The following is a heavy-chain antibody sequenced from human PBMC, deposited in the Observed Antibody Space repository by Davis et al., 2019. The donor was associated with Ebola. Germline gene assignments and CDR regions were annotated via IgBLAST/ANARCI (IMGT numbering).Heavy chain of an antibody. CDR2: IGSGGRTT. D-gene: IGHD3-16*01. CDR3: AKDIMIKFGGVPTDFDY. CDR1: GFTFSDYY. V-gene: IGHV3-11*01. J-gene: IGHJ4*02. Sequence: GGSLRLSCAASGFTFSDYYMTWIRQAPGKGLEWVSYIGSGGRTTDYSDSVKGRFTVSRDNAKNSVDLQMNSLRADDTALYYCAKDIMIKFGGVPTDFDYWGQGTLVTVSS.